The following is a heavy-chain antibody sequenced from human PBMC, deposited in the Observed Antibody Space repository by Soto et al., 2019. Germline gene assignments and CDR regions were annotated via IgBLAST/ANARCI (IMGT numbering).Heavy chain of an antibody. Sequence: VQLVESGGGLVQPGGSLRLSCAASGFTFSSYEMNWVRQAPGKGLEWVSYISSSGSTIYYADSVKGRFTISRDNAKNSLYLQMNSLRAEDTAVYYCARTIGYCSSTSCYSFQFDYWGQGTLVTVSS. CDR1: GFTFSSYE. V-gene: IGHV3-48*03. D-gene: IGHD2-2*01. CDR2: ISSSGSTI. CDR3: ARTIGYCSSTSCYSFQFDY. J-gene: IGHJ4*02.